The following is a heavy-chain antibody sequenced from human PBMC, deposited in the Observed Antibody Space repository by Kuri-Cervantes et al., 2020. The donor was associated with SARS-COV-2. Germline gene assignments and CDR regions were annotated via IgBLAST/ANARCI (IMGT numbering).Heavy chain of an antibody. V-gene: IGHV1-2*02. CDR2: ITPNTGAT. J-gene: IGHJ6*03. Sequence: ASVKVSCKASGYTFSAYFLHWVRQAPGQGLEWLGWITPNTGATHYAQSFQGSVTMTSDTSIDTAYLDVSNLRSDDTAVCYCARSGYYSRGVTYYYMDVWDKGTTVTVSS. CDR1: GYTFSAYF. D-gene: IGHD3-22*01. CDR3: ARSGYYSRGVTYYYMDV.